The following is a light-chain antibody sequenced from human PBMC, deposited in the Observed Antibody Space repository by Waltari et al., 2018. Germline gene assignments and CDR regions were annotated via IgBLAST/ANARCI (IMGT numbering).Light chain of an antibody. CDR3: QVWDTSSDPSWV. V-gene: IGLV3-21*02. CDR1: NIGSKS. Sequence: SYVLAQPPSVSVAPGQTARITCGGNNIGSKSVHWYQQKPGQAPMLVVYDDSDRPSGFPERFSGANSGNTATLTITRVEAGDEADYYCQVWDTSSDPSWVFGGGTKLTVL. CDR2: DDS. J-gene: IGLJ3*02.